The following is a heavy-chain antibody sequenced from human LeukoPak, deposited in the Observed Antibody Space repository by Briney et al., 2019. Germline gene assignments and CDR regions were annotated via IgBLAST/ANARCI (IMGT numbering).Heavy chain of an antibody. D-gene: IGHD6-6*01. V-gene: IGHV1-69*13. J-gene: IGHJ3*02. CDR1: GGTFSSYA. CDR2: IIPIFGTA. Sequence: GASVKVSCKASGGTFSSYAISWVRQAPGQGLEWMGGIIPIFGTANYAQKFQGRVTITADESTSTAYMELSSLRSEDTAVYYCARRQESSIAARLKAFDIWGQGTMVTVSS. CDR3: ARRQESSIAARLKAFDI.